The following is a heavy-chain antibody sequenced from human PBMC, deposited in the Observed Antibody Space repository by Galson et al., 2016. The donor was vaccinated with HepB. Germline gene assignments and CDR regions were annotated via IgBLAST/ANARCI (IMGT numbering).Heavy chain of an antibody. J-gene: IGHJ4*02. V-gene: IGHV1-18*01. D-gene: IGHD2-2*01. CDR1: GYTFSSYG. Sequence: SVKVSCKASGYTFSSYGISWVRQAPGQGLEWMGWISANNDNTIYARRLQARVIMTTDTSTSTAYMELRNLRSDDTAVYYCARVYEYCSSTNCYDYWGQGTLVTVSS. CDR3: ARVYEYCSSTNCYDY. CDR2: ISANNDNT.